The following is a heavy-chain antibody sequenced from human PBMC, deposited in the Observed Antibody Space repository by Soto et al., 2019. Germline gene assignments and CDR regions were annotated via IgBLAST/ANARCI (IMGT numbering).Heavy chain of an antibody. D-gene: IGHD3-3*01. CDR2: ISSSSSYI. CDR1: GFTFSSYS. J-gene: IGHJ6*02. V-gene: IGHV3-21*01. CDR3: ARGGYDFWSGYPDA. Sequence: PGESLKISCAASGFTFSSYSMNWVRQAPGKGLEWVSSISSSSSYIYYADSVKGRFTISRDNAKNSLYLQMNSLRAEDTAVYYCARGGYDFWSGYPDAWGQGTTVTVSS.